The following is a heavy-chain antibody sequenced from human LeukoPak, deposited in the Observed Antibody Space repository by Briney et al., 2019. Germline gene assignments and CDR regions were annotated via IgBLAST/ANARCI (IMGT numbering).Heavy chain of an antibody. V-gene: IGHV3-23*01. CDR3: ATARTLRVTTSFDY. J-gene: IGHJ4*02. CDR1: GFTFSSYA. CDR2: ISGTGGST. D-gene: IGHD4-17*01. Sequence: GGSLRLSCEVAGFTFSSYAMNWVRQAPGKGLEWVSGISGTGGSTYYADSVKGRFTISRDNSKNTLYLQMNSLRAEDTAVYYCATARTLRVTTSFDYWGQGVLVTVSS.